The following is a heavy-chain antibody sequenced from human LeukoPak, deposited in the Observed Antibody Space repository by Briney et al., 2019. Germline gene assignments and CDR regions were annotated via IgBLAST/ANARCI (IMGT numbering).Heavy chain of an antibody. V-gene: IGHV1-2*02. Sequence: GASVKVSCKASGYTFSGYYMHWVRQAPGQGLEWMGWVNPDSGDTNYAQKFQGRVTMTRDTSISTGYMELSRLRSDDTAVNYCARGRVSLYDYGDYGIAFWGQGTLVTVPS. D-gene: IGHD4-17*01. CDR2: VNPDSGDT. J-gene: IGHJ4*02. CDR3: ARGRVSLYDYGDYGIAF. CDR1: GYTFSGYY.